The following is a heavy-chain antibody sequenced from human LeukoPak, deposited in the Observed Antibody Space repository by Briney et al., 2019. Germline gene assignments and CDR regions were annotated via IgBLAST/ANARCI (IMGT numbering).Heavy chain of an antibody. CDR3: AKTSAGIRGSYFDY. J-gene: IGHJ4*02. CDR1: GFTFSSYA. Sequence: GGSLRLSCAASGFTFSSYAMSWVRQAPGKGLEWVSLINDSGGNTYYADSVKGRFTISRDNSKNTLFLQMSSLRAEDTAVYYCAKTSAGIRGSYFDYWGQGTLVTVSS. CDR2: INDSGGNT. D-gene: IGHD3-10*01. V-gene: IGHV3-23*01.